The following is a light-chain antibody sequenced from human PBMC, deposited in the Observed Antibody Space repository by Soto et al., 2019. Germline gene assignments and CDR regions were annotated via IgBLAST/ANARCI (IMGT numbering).Light chain of an antibody. CDR1: QSFTNNY. J-gene: IGKJ2*01. CDR2: DAS. Sequence: EIVLTQSPGTLYLSPGERAILSCRASQSFTNNYLAWYNQRPGQAPRLLIYDASSRAAGIPDRFSGRGSGTDFTLTISRLEPEDFAVYYCQQYGSSPYTFGQGTKLEI. V-gene: IGKV3-20*01. CDR3: QQYGSSPYT.